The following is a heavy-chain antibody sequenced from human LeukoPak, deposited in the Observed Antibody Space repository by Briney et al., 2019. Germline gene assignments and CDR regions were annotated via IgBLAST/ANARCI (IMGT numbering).Heavy chain of an antibody. CDR2: ISAYNGNT. V-gene: IGHV1-18*01. J-gene: IGHJ4*02. Sequence: ASVKVSCKASGYTFTSYGISWVQQAPGQGLEWMGWISAYNGNTNYAQKLQGRVTMTTDTSTSTAYMELRSLRSDDTAVYYCARDRAVGLAFDYWGQGTLVTVSS. D-gene: IGHD6-19*01. CDR3: ARDRAVGLAFDY. CDR1: GYTFTSYG.